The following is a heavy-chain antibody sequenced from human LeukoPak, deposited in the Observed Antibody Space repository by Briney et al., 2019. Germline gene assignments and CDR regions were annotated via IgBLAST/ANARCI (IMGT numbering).Heavy chain of an antibody. D-gene: IGHD3-3*01. Sequence: SETLSLTCNVSGGSISNYYWTWVRQPPGKGLEWIGYVHYSGSTNYNPSLKSRVTISTDTPKNQFSLKLNSVTAADTAVYYCARWVARITTFGVVRPRGDFDIWGQGTLVTVS. J-gene: IGHJ3*02. CDR3: ARWVARITTFGVVRPRGDFDI. V-gene: IGHV4-59*01. CDR2: VHYSGST. CDR1: GGSISNYY.